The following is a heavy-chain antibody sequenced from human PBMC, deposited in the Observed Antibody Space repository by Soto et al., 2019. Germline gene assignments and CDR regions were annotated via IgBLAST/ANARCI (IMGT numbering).Heavy chain of an antibody. CDR1: GFSLSTSGVG. D-gene: IGHD2-2*01. J-gene: IGHJ1*01. CDR3: AHGRVVEEYFQH. CDR2: IYWNDDK. V-gene: IGHV2-5*01. Sequence: SGPTLVKPTQTLTLTCTFSGFSLSTSGVGVGWIRQPPGKALEWLALIYWNDDKRYSPSLKSRLTITKDTSKNQVVLTMTNMDPVDTATYYCAHGRVVEEYFQHWGQGTLVTVSS.